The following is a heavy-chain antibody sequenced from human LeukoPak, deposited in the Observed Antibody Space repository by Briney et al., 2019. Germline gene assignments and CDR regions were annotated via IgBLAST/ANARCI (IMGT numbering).Heavy chain of an antibody. CDR2: IYYSGST. CDR1: GGSISSYY. CDR3: ARLRFTDYYYYGMDV. Sequence: SETLSLTCTVSGGSISSYYWSWIRQPAEEGLGWIGYIYYSGSTNYNPSIKSRVTISVDTSKNQFSLKLSSVTAADPAVYYCARLRFTDYYYYGMDVWGQGTTVTVSS. J-gene: IGHJ6*02. V-gene: IGHV4-59*08. D-gene: IGHD3-10*01.